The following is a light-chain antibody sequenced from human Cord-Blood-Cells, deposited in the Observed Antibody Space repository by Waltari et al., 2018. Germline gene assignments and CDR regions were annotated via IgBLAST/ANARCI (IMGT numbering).Light chain of an antibody. V-gene: IGLV1-44*01. Sequence: QSVLTQPPSASGTPGQRVTISCSGSSSTIGSNTVNWYQQLPGTAPKLLIYRNNQRPSGVPDRFSGSKSGTSASLAISGLQAEDEADYYCAAWDDSLNGFYVFGTGTKVTVL. CDR3: AAWDDSLNGFYV. J-gene: IGLJ1*01. CDR1: SSTIGSNT. CDR2: RNN.